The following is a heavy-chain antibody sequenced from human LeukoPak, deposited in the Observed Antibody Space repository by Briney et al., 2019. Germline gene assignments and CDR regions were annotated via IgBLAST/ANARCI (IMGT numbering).Heavy chain of an antibody. V-gene: IGHV3-30*02. D-gene: IGHD3-3*01. Sequence: GGSLRLSCAASGFTFSSYGMHWVRQAPGKGLEWVAFIRYDGSNKYYADSVKGRFTISRDNSKNTLYLQMNSLRAEDTAVYYCAKTLPYYDFWSGYPSVFWGQGTLVTVSS. CDR3: AKTLPYYDFWSGYPSVF. J-gene: IGHJ4*02. CDR2: IRYDGSNK. CDR1: GFTFSSYG.